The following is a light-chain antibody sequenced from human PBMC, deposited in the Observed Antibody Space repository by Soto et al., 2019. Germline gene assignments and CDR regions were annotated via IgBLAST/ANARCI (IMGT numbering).Light chain of an antibody. Sequence: DIQLTQSPSTLSASVGDRVTITCRASQRIDRYLAWYQQKLGKAPKLLIYDASSLESGVPSRFSGSGSGTEFTLTISSLQPDDFATYYCQQYNSYSAWTFGQGTKVDI. CDR2: DAS. V-gene: IGKV1-5*01. CDR3: QQYNSYSAWT. J-gene: IGKJ1*01. CDR1: QRIDRY.